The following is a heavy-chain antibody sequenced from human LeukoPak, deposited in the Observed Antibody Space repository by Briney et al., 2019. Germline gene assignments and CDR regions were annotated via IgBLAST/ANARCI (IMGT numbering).Heavy chain of an antibody. CDR1: GGSISSFY. CDR2: IYYSGST. V-gene: IGHV4-59*08. J-gene: IGHJ4*02. D-gene: IGHD3-9*01. CDR3: ARHADILTGYPFDY. Sequence: PSETLSLTCTVSGGSISSFYWSWIRQPPGKELGWIGYIYYSGSTKYSPSLKSRVTISVDTSKNQFSLKLSSVTAADTAVYYCARHADILTGYPFDYWGQGTLVTVSS.